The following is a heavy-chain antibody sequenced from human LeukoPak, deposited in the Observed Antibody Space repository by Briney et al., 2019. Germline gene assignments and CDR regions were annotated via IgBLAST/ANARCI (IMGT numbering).Heavy chain of an antibody. V-gene: IGHV1-18*01. D-gene: IGHD2-15*01. Sequence: ASVKVSSKASGYTFTSYGISWGRQAPGQGREWMGWISAYNGNTNYTQKLQGRVTITTDTSTSTAYMELRSLRSDDTAVYYCARDYCSGGSCYSAWFDPWGQGTLVTVSS. J-gene: IGHJ5*02. CDR2: ISAYNGNT. CDR3: ARDYCSGGSCYSAWFDP. CDR1: GYTFTSYG.